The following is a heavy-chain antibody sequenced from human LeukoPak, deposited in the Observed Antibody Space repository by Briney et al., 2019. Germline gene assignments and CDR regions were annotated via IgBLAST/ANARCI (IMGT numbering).Heavy chain of an antibody. CDR2: IYHSGST. J-gene: IGHJ5*02. D-gene: IGHD3-3*01. CDR3: ARDLYRSPMTIFGVVPFDP. Sequence: SETLSLTCTVSGYSISSGYYWGWIRQPPGKGLEWIGSIYHSGSTYYNPSLKSRVTISVDTSKNQFSLKLSSVTAADTAVYYCARDLYRSPMTIFGVVPFDPWGQGTLVTVSS. CDR1: GYSISSGYY. V-gene: IGHV4-38-2*02.